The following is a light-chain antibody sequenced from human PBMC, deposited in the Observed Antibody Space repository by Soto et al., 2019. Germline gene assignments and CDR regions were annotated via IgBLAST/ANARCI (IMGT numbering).Light chain of an antibody. CDR1: KSVSSN. CDR2: GAS. J-gene: IGKJ1*01. Sequence: EIVMTQSPATLSVSPGERATLSCRASKSVSSNLAWYQQKPGQAPRLLIYGASTRATGIPARFSGSGSGTEFTLTISSLQSEDFANYFCQQYNNWPPDRTFGQGTKVEIK. V-gene: IGKV3-15*01. CDR3: QQYNNWPPDRT.